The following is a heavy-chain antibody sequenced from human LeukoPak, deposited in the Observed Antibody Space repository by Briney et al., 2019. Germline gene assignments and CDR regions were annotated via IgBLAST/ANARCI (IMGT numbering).Heavy chain of an antibody. CDR1: GASINTYY. Sequence: SETLSLTCTVSGASINTYYWSWIRQPPGKGVEWIGYIYYSGTTSYNPSLKTGVTISIDTSKNQFSLKLSSVTAADTAVYYCARVLRPMASQYYFDYWGQGTLVTVSS. CDR2: IYYSGTT. CDR3: ARVLRPMASQYYFDY. D-gene: IGHD3-10*01. J-gene: IGHJ4*02. V-gene: IGHV4-59*01.